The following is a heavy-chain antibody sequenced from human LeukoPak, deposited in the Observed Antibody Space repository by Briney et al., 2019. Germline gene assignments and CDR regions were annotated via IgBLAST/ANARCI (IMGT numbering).Heavy chain of an antibody. D-gene: IGHD2-21*02. CDR2: IRYDGSNK. CDR1: GFTFSSYG. V-gene: IGHV3-30*02. Sequence: GGSPRLSCAASGFTFSSYGMHWVRQAPGKGLEWVAFIRYDGSNKYYADSVKGRFTISRDNSKNTLYLQMNSLRAEDTAVYYCANLVVTEHDAFDIWGQGTMVTVSS. J-gene: IGHJ3*02. CDR3: ANLVVTEHDAFDI.